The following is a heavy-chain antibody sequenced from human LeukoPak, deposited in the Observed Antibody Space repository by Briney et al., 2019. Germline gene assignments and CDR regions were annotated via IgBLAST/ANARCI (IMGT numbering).Heavy chain of an antibody. J-gene: IGHJ4*02. Sequence: ASVKVSCKASGYTFTGYYMHWVRQAPGQGLEWMGWINPNSGGTNYAQKFQGRVTMTRDTSISTAYMELSRLRSDDTAVYYCARPPSYYDFWSGYYGFDYWGQGTLVTVSS. D-gene: IGHD3-3*01. CDR1: GYTFTGYY. CDR3: ARPPSYYDFWSGYYGFDY. V-gene: IGHV1-2*02. CDR2: INPNSGGT.